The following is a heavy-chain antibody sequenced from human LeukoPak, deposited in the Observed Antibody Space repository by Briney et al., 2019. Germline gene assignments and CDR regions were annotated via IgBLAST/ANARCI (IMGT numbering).Heavy chain of an antibody. V-gene: IGHV3-30*03. J-gene: IGHJ4*02. Sequence: GGYLRLSCAASGFTFSSYGMQWVRQAPGKGLEWVAVISYDGSNKYYADSVKGRSTISRDNSKNTLYLQMNSLRAEDTAVYYCATSSHSEDYGDYPNFDYWGQGTLVTVSS. D-gene: IGHD4-17*01. CDR1: GFTFSSYG. CDR3: ATSSHSEDYGDYPNFDY. CDR2: ISYDGSNK.